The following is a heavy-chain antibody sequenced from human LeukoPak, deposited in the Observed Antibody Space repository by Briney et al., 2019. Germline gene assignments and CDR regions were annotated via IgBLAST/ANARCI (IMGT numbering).Heavy chain of an antibody. D-gene: IGHD3-22*01. CDR1: GGSISSSSYY. CDR2: IYYSGST. J-gene: IGHJ4*02. V-gene: IGHV4-39*01. CDR3: ASGGGSSGYYYS. Sequence: SETLSLTCTVSGGSISSSSYYWGWIRQPPGKGLQWIGSIYYSGSTYYNPSLKSRVTISVDTSKNQFSLKLSSVTAADTAVYYCASGGGSSGYYYSWGQGTLVTVSS.